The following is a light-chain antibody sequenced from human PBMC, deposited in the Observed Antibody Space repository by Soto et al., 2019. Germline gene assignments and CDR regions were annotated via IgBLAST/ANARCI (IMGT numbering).Light chain of an antibody. V-gene: IGLV2-11*01. Sequence: QSALTQPRLVSGSPGQSVTISCTGTSSDVGGYNYVSWYQQHPGKAPKLMIDDVSKRPSGVPDRFSGSKSGNTASLTISGLQAEDEADYYCCSYAGSYTLVFGGGTKLTVL. CDR3: CSYAGSYTLV. CDR2: DVS. CDR1: SSDVGGYNY. J-gene: IGLJ2*01.